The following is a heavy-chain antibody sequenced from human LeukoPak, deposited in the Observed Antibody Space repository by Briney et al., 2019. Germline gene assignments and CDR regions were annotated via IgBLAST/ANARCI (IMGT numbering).Heavy chain of an antibody. Sequence: ASVKVSCKVSGYTLTKLSMHWVRQAPGKGLEWMGGFDPEDGETIYAQKFQGRVTMTEDTSTDTAYMELSSLRSEDTAVYYCAAYCSDGSCYSDYYYYGMDVWGKGTTVTVSS. CDR3: AAYCSDGSCYSDYYYYGMDV. CDR2: FDPEDGET. J-gene: IGHJ6*04. CDR1: GYTLTKLS. D-gene: IGHD2-15*01. V-gene: IGHV1-24*01.